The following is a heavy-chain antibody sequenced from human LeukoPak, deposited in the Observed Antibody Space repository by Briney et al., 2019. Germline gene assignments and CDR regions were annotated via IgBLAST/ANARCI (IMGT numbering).Heavy chain of an antibody. CDR2: IRSKAYGGTT. CDR3: TRVSGWLQLDY. Sequence: GGSLRLSCTASGFTFGDYAMSWFRQAPGKGLEWVGFIRSKAYGGTTEYAASVKGRFTISRDDSKSTAYLQMNSLKTEDTAVYYCTRVSGWLQLDYWGQGTLVTVSS. J-gene: IGHJ4*02. V-gene: IGHV3-49*03. D-gene: IGHD5-24*01. CDR1: GFTFGDYA.